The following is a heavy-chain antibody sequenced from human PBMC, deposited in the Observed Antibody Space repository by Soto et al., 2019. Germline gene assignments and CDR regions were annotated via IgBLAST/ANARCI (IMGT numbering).Heavy chain of an antibody. D-gene: IGHD2-2*01. Sequence: QLQLQESGSGLVKPSQTLSLTYAVSGGSISSGGYSWRWIRQPPGKGLEWIGYIYHSGSTHYNPSLKSRVTISVDRSKNQFSLKLSSVTAADTAVYYCARVPDRWGQGTLVTVSS. J-gene: IGHJ5*02. CDR3: ARVPDR. V-gene: IGHV4-30-2*01. CDR1: GGSISSGGYS. CDR2: IYHSGST.